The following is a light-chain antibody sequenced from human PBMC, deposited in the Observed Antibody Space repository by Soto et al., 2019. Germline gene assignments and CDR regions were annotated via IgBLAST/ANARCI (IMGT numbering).Light chain of an antibody. CDR1: QSVSSN. CDR2: GAS. Sequence: TLSVSXGERATLSCRASQSVSSNLAWYQQKPGQAPRLLIYGASTRATGIPARFSGSGSGTEFTLTISSLQSEDFAVYYCQQYNKWRQLTFGGGAKVDIK. J-gene: IGKJ4*01. V-gene: IGKV3-15*01. CDR3: QQYNKWRQLT.